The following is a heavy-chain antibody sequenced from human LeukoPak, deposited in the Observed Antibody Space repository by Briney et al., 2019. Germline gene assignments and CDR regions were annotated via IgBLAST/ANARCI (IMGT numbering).Heavy chain of an antibody. D-gene: IGHD6-13*01. CDR1: GFISSYW. Sequence: GGSLRLSCAASGFISSYWMTWVRQAPGKGREWVANIKQDGSERYYVDSVKGRFTISRDNAKNSLYLQMDSLRAEDTAVYYCAILRTASDDYWGQGTLVTVSS. CDR2: IKQDGSER. J-gene: IGHJ4*02. V-gene: IGHV3-7*01. CDR3: AILRTASDDY.